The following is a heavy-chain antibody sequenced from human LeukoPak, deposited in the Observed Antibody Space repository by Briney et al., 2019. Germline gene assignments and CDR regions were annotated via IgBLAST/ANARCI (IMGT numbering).Heavy chain of an antibody. Sequence: PSGTLSLTCAVSGGSISSSNWWSSVRQPPGKGLEWIGEIYHSGSTNYNPSLKSRVTISVDKSKNQFSLKLSSVTAADTAVYYCATERWLRRYYFDYWGQGTLVTVSS. CDR1: GGSISSSNW. V-gene: IGHV4-4*02. J-gene: IGHJ4*02. D-gene: IGHD5-24*01. CDR3: ATERWLRRYYFDY. CDR2: IYHSGST.